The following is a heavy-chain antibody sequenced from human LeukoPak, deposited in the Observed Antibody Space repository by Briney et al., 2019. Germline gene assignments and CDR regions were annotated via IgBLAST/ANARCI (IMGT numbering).Heavy chain of an antibody. Sequence: PSETLSLTCTVSGGSLNSGSYFWSWIRQPAGTGLEWIGRIYTSGITNYNSSLMSRATISIDTSKNQFSLKLSSVTAADTAVYYCARSNSGSYRELDYWGQGALVTVSS. J-gene: IGHJ4*02. CDR1: GGSLNSGSYF. CDR3: ARSNSGSYRELDY. CDR2: IYTSGIT. V-gene: IGHV4-61*02. D-gene: IGHD1-26*01.